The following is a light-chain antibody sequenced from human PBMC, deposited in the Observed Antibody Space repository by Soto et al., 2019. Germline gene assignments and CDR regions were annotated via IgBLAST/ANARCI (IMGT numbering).Light chain of an antibody. Sequence: DIQLTQSPSFLSASVGDTVTITCRASQALSNYLAWYQQRPGKPPDLLIYSASTLQSGVPSRFSGSGSGTEFTLTISSLQPEDFATYYCQQLNSYPLTFGGGTKVDIK. CDR1: QALSNY. CDR2: SAS. J-gene: IGKJ4*01. CDR3: QQLNSYPLT. V-gene: IGKV1-9*01.